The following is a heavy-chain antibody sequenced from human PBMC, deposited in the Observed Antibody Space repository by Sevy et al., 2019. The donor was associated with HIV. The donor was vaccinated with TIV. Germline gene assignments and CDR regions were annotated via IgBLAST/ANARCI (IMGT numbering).Heavy chain of an antibody. CDR1: GFTFSTYT. Sequence: GGSLRLSCAASGFTFSTYTMNWVRQAPGKGLEWVSSISSRSSYIYYADSMKGRFTISRDNARNSLYLQMNSLRAGDTAVYYCAGTTARYYFYAMAVWGQGTTVTVSS. J-gene: IGHJ6*02. CDR3: AGTTARYYFYAMAV. D-gene: IGHD4-17*01. CDR2: ISSRSSYI. V-gene: IGHV3-21*01.